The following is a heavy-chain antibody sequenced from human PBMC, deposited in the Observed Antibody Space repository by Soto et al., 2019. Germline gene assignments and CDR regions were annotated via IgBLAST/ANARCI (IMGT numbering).Heavy chain of an antibody. Sequence: PVGSLRLSCAASGFTFDDYAMHWVRQAPGKGLEWVSGISWNSGSIGYADSVKGRFTISRDNAKNSLYLQMNSLRAEDTALYYCAKASITMIVALDYWGQGTLVTVSS. CDR3: AKASITMIVALDY. CDR1: GFTFDDYA. V-gene: IGHV3-9*01. CDR2: ISWNSGSI. D-gene: IGHD3-22*01. J-gene: IGHJ4*02.